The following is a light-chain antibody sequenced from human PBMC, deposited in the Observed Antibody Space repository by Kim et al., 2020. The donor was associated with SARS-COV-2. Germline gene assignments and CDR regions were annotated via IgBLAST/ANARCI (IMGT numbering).Light chain of an antibody. J-gene: IGKJ4*01. CDR3: QQSYSTT. Sequence: DIQMTQSPSSLSASVGDRVTITCRASQSISKYVNWYQQKSGKAPKLLIYAASSLQSGVPSRFSGSGSGTDFTLTINSLQPEDFATYYCQQSYSTTFGGGTKLEI. CDR2: AAS. CDR1: QSISKY. V-gene: IGKV1-39*01.